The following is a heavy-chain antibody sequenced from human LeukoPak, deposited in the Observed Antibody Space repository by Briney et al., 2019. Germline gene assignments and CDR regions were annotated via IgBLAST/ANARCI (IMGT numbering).Heavy chain of an antibody. D-gene: IGHD6-13*01. Sequence: SETLSLTCAVSGYSISSGYYWGWIRQPPGKGLEWIGSIYHSGSTYYSPSLKSRATISVDTSKNQFSLKLSSVTAADTAVYYCARQLVPARSNWFDPWGQGTLVTVSS. CDR3: ARQLVPARSNWFDP. CDR2: IYHSGST. J-gene: IGHJ5*02. CDR1: GYSISSGYY. V-gene: IGHV4-38-2*01.